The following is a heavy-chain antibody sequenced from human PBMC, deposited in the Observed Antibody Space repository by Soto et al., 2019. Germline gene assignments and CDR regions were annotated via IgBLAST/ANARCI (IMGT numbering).Heavy chain of an antibody. CDR2: FYWDDDK. CDR1: GFSLSTTGVG. CDR3: AKRRSYGDFHH. D-gene: IGHD4-17*01. V-gene: IGHV2-5*02. J-gene: IGHJ1*01. Sequence: SGPTLVNPTQTLTLTCTFSGFSLSTTGVGVGWIRQPPGKALEWLALFYWDDDKHYSPSLKSRLTITKDPSKNQVVLTMTNMDPLDTATYYCAKRRSYGDFHHWGQGTLVTVSS.